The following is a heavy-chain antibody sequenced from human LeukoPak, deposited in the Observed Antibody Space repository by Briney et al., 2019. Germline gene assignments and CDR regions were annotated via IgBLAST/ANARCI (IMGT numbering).Heavy chain of an antibody. D-gene: IGHD3-3*01. CDR2: INYSGSS. Sequence: SETLSLTCAVYGGSFNDFYWTWIRQPPGKGLEWIGEINYSGSSDYNPSLKSRVTMSVDTSKNQFSLKVTSVTAADTATYYCARQRGFLSAYIDLWGRGTPVTVSP. CDR3: ARQRGFLSAYIDL. V-gene: IGHV4-34*01. CDR1: GGSFNDFY. J-gene: IGHJ5*02.